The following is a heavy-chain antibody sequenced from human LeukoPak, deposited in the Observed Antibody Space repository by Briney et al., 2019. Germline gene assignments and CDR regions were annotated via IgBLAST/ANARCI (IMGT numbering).Heavy chain of an antibody. Sequence: PGRSLRLSCAASGFTFSSYAMHWVRRAPGKGLEWVAVISYDGSNKYYADSVKGRFTISRDNSKNTLYLQMNSLRAEDTAVYYCARDRGVVVPAAILPNWFDPWGQGTLVTVSS. CDR3: ARDRGVVVPAAILPNWFDP. CDR2: ISYDGSNK. D-gene: IGHD2-2*01. J-gene: IGHJ5*02. V-gene: IGHV3-30-3*01. CDR1: GFTFSSYA.